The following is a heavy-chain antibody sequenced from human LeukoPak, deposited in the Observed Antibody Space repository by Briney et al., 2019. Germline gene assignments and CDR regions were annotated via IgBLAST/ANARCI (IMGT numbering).Heavy chain of an antibody. V-gene: IGHV4-59*12. CDR3: GSPRYGDYADY. CDR1: GGSISSYY. CDR2: IYYSGST. J-gene: IGHJ4*02. Sequence: SETLSLTCTVSGGSISSYYWSWIRQPPGKGLEWIGYIYYSGSTNYNPSLKSRVTISVDTSKNQFSLKLSSVTAADTAVYFCGSPRYGDYADYWGQGIPVTVSS. D-gene: IGHD4-17*01.